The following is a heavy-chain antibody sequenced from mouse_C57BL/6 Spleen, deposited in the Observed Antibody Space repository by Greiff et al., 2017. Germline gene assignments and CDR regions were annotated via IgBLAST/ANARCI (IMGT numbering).Heavy chain of an antibody. CDR1: GYSITSDY. V-gene: IGHV3-8*01. CDR2: ISYSGSP. D-gene: IGHD1-1*01. Sequence: EVLLQQSGPGLAKPSQTLSLTCSVTGYSITSDYWNWIRKFPGHKLEYMGYISYSGSPYYTPSLNSRISLTRDTSKTQYYLQLHSGTTEDTATYYCARSVYYYGSRDWNFDVWGTGTTVTVSS. J-gene: IGHJ1*03. CDR3: ARSVYYYGSRDWNFDV.